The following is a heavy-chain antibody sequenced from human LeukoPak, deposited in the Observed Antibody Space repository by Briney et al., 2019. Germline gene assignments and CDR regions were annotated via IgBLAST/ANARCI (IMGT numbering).Heavy chain of an antibody. V-gene: IGHV4-59*01. J-gene: IGHJ3*02. Sequence: PSETLTLTCAVSGGSISIYYMSWVRQPPGKGLEWIGYINYSGSTNYNPSRNSRVTISVDTSENQFSLRLTSVTAADTAVYYCARDQSGGIYRYTFDIWGQGTKVTVSS. CDR1: GGSISIYY. CDR2: INYSGST. CDR3: ARDQSGGIYRYTFDI. D-gene: IGHD2-15*01.